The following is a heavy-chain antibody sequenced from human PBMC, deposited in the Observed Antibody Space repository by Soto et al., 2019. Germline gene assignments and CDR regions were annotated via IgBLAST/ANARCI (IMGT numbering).Heavy chain of an antibody. V-gene: IGHV4-30-2*01. CDR3: ARVWGSSSPIFDY. D-gene: IGHD6-6*01. Sequence: QLQLQESGSGLVKPSQTLSLTCAVSGGSISSGGYSWSWIRQPPGKGLEWIGYIYHSGSTYYNPSLKSRVTIAVDRSNNQFSLKLSSVTAADTAVYYCARVWGSSSPIFDYWCQGTLVTVSS. CDR2: IYHSGST. J-gene: IGHJ4*02. CDR1: GGSISSGGYS.